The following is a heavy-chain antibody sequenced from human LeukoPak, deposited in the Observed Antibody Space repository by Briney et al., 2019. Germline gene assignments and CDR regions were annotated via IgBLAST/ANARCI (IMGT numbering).Heavy chain of an antibody. CDR1: GGSISSNSYY. CDR3: ARNRYYYASRNYGVPTWFDP. Sequence: SETLSLTCAVSGGSISSNSYYWGWLRQRPGKGLEWIGSIYYSGSTYYNPSPKSRVTISVDTSKNHFSLKLSSVTAADTAVYYCARNRYYYASRNYGVPTWFDPWGQGTLVTVSS. D-gene: IGHD3-10*01. CDR2: IYYSGST. J-gene: IGHJ5*02. V-gene: IGHV4-39*02.